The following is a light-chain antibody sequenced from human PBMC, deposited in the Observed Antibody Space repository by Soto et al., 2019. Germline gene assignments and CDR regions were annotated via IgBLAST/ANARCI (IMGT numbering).Light chain of an antibody. CDR2: DVS. CDR1: SSDVGGYNY. Sequence: QSVLTQPASLSGSPGQSITISCTGTSSDVGGYNYVSWYQQHPGKAPKLMIYDVSNRPSGVSNRFSGSKSGNTPSLTISGLQAEDEADYYCSSYRASSTTHYVFGTGTKLTVL. J-gene: IGLJ1*01. CDR3: SSYRASSTTHYV. V-gene: IGLV2-14*03.